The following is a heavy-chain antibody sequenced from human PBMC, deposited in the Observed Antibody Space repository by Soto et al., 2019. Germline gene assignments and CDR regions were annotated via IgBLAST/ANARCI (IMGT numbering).Heavy chain of an antibody. CDR1: GFTFSSYA. J-gene: IGHJ1*01. CDR3: ARGTTYYYDSSGYRRTMPFQH. Sequence: GGSLRLSCAASGFTFSSYAMHWVRQAPGKGLEYVSAISSNGGSTYYANSVKGRFTISRDNSKNTLYLQMGSLRAEDMAMYYCARGTTYYYDSSGYRRTMPFQHWGQGTQVTVSS. D-gene: IGHD3-22*01. CDR2: ISSNGGST. V-gene: IGHV3-64*01.